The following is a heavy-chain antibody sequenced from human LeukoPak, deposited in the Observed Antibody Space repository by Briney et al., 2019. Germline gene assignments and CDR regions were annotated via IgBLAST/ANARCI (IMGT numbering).Heavy chain of an antibody. CDR2: IFYSGST. V-gene: IGHV4-39*07. Sequence: SETLSLTCTVSGGSISTSNYYWGWIRQPPGKGLEWIGNIFYSGSTYYSPSLKSRVTISLDTSRNQFSLKLNSVTAPDTALYYCAREELFYDFWSGSHGAFDVWGQGTMVSVSS. D-gene: IGHD3-3*01. CDR1: GGSISTSNYY. J-gene: IGHJ3*01. CDR3: AREELFYDFWSGSHGAFDV.